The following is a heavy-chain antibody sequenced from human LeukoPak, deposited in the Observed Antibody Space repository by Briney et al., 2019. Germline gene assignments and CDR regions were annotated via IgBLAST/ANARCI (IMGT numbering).Heavy chain of an antibody. CDR1: GLIFSSYG. Sequence: GGSLRLSCAASGLIFSSYGMHWVRQAPGEGLEWVAYIRHDESKTFYADSVKGRFTISRDNSKNTQYLQMHSLRAEDTALYYCAKPVIPSAYQGTYYMDVWGKGTTVTVSS. V-gene: IGHV3-30*02. J-gene: IGHJ6*03. CDR2: IRHDESKT. D-gene: IGHD3-16*01. CDR3: AKPVIPSAYQGTYYMDV.